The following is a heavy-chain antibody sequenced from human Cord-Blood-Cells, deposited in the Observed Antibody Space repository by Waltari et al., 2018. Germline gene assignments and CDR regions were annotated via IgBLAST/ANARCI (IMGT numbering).Heavy chain of an antibody. V-gene: IGHV1-69*01. CDR3: ARGQGLLRYSSSWYWFDP. Sequence: QVQLVQSGAEVKKPGSSVKVSCKASGGTFSSYAISWVRQAPGRGLEWMGGNIPIFGTANYAQKFQGRVTITADESTSTAYMELSSLRSEDTAVYYCARGQGLLRYSSSWYWFDPWGQGTLVTVSS. D-gene: IGHD6-13*01. J-gene: IGHJ5*02. CDR1: GGTFSSYA. CDR2: NIPIFGTA.